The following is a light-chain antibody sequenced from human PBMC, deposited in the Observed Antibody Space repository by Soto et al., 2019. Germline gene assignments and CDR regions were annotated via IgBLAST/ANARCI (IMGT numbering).Light chain of an antibody. V-gene: IGKV1-5*01. CDR3: QQYNGDSRG. CDR2: NAA. J-gene: IGKJ1*01. CDR1: QNINIW. Sequence: DIRMTQSPSTLSASVGDRVTITCRASQNINIWLAWYQQKPGKAPKLLIYNAAYLESGVPSRLRGSGSGTEFTPTISSLQPDDFAIYYCQQYNGDSRGFGQGTKVELK.